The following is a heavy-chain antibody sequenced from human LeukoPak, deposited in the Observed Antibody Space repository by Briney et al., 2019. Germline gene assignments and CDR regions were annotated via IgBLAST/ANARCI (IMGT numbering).Heavy chain of an antibody. V-gene: IGHV3-7*01. CDR2: IKQDGSEK. J-gene: IGHJ6*02. Sequence: GGSLRLSCAASGFTFSSYWMSWVRQAPGKGLEWVANIKQDGSEKYYVDSVKGRLTISRDNVKNSLYLQMNSLRAEDTAVYYCALGYCSGGSCLPYYYYGMDVWGQGTTVTVSS. D-gene: IGHD2-15*01. CDR1: GFTFSSYW. CDR3: ALGYCSGGSCLPYYYYGMDV.